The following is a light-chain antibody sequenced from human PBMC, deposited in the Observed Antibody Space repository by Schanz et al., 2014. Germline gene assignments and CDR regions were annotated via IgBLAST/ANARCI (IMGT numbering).Light chain of an antibody. Sequence: EILMTQSPATLSVSPGERATLSCRASHSVGSNLAWYQQKPGQAPRLLIYGASTRATGIPDRFSGSGSGTDFTLTISRLEPEDFAVYYCQQRSKWPLTFGGGTKVEIK. CDR1: HSVGSN. V-gene: IGKV3D-15*01. J-gene: IGKJ4*01. CDR2: GAS. CDR3: QQRSKWPLT.